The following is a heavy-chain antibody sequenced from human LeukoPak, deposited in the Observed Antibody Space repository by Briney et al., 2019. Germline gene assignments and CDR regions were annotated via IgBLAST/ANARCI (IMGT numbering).Heavy chain of an antibody. CDR3: AKDPWFGES. CDR2: IHYDGTIK. Sequence: GGSLRLSCAASGFTFSSYGMHWVRQAPGKGLEWVAFIHYDGTIKYYADTAKGRFTISRDNSKNTLYLQMNSLRAEDTAVYYCAKDPWFGESWGQGTLVTVSS. V-gene: IGHV3-30*02. J-gene: IGHJ5*02. CDR1: GFTFSSYG. D-gene: IGHD3-10*01.